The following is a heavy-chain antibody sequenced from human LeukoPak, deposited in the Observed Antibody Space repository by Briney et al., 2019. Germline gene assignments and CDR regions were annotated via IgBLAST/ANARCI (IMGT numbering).Heavy chain of an antibody. CDR2: INPNSGGT. V-gene: IGHV1-2*02. CDR3: ARGSHNWGLLDNYYYYGMDV. CDR1: GYTFTGYY. D-gene: IGHD7-27*01. Sequence: ASVTVSCKASGYTFTGYYMHWVRQAPGQGLEWMGWINPNSGGTNYAQKFQGRVTMTRDTPISTAYMELSRLRSDDTAVYYCARGSHNWGLLDNYYYYGMDVWGQGTTVTVSS. J-gene: IGHJ6*02.